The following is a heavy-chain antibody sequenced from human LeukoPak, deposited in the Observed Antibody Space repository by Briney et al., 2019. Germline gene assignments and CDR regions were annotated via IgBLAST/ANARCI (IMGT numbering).Heavy chain of an antibody. V-gene: IGHV3-23*03. J-gene: IGHJ4*02. CDR2: IYSDDNT. Sequence: GGSLRLSCAASGFTFSSYAMSWVRQAPGKGLGWVSIIYSDDNTRYADSVKGRFTFSRDNSKNTLYLQMNSLRAEDTAVYYCTRAMTDWGQGTLVTVSS. D-gene: IGHD2-21*02. CDR1: GFTFSSYA. CDR3: TRAMTD.